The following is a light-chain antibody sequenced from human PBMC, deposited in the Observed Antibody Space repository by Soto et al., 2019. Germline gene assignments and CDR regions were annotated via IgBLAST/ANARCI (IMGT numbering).Light chain of an antibody. Sequence: EIVLTQSPGTLYLSPGERATLSCRASQSVSSNYLAWHQQKPGQAPRLLIYGASSRATGIPNRFSGSGSGTDFTLTISRLEPEDFAVYYCQQYGSSPFTFGPGTKVDIK. CDR3: QQYGSSPFT. V-gene: IGKV3-20*01. CDR2: GAS. CDR1: QSVSSNY. J-gene: IGKJ3*01.